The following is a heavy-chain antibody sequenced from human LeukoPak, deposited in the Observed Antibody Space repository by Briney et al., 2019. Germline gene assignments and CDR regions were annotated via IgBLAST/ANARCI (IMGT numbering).Heavy chain of an antibody. CDR1: GFSLSTSGVG. D-gene: IGHD2-15*01. CDR3: AHRVTSGPPSDY. Sequence: SGPTLVKPTQTLTLTCTFSGFSLSTSGVGVGWIRQPPGKALEWLALIYWNDDERYSPSLKSRLTITKDTSKNQVVLTVTNMDPVDTATYYCAHRVTSGPPSDYWGQGTLVTVSS. J-gene: IGHJ4*02. V-gene: IGHV2-5*01. CDR2: IYWNDDE.